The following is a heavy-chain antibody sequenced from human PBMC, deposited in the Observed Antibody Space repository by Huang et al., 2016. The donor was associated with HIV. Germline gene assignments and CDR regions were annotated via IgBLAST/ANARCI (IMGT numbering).Heavy chain of an antibody. CDR2: PGPMRVAA. Sequence: QVHLVQSGAEVKKPGSSVKVSCKASGDSFTSLPINWVRQAPGQGLEWVAGPGPMRVAAPYAQTVRGRVTISADDATSTSYMELSRLRSDDTAMYYCATSTPMLGESGGWSGKVVITENVPYVDWGQGTLVTVSS. J-gene: IGHJ4*02. CDR3: ATSTPMLGESGGWSGKVVITENVPYVD. D-gene: IGHD3-22*01. CDR1: GDSFTSLP. V-gene: IGHV1-69*01.